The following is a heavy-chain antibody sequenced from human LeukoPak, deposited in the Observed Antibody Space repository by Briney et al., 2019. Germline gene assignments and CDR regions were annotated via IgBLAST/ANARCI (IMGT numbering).Heavy chain of an antibody. CDR3: ARGFLVRGVMDY. V-gene: IGHV3-74*01. D-gene: IGHD3-10*01. CDR1: GFTFSNYW. CDR2: INSDGSTT. Sequence: GGSLRLSCVASGFTFSNYWMHWVRQAPGKGLVWVARINSDGSTTNYADSVKGRFTISRDNAKNTLYLQLNSLRAEETAVYYCARGFLVRGVMDYWGQGTLVTVSS. J-gene: IGHJ4*02.